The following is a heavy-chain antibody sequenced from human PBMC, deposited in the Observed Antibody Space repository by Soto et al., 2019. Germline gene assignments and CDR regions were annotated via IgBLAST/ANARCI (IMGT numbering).Heavy chain of an antibody. V-gene: IGHV3-48*03. J-gene: IGHJ3*02. CDR2: ISSSGSTM. CDR1: GFTFSSFE. D-gene: IGHD6-19*01. CDR3: ARDQGWGASDI. Sequence: PGGSLRLSCAASGFTFSSFEMNWVRQAPGKGLEWVSYISSSGSTMYYPDSVKGRFTISRDNAKSSLYLQMNNLRAEDTAVYYCARDQGWGASDIWGQGTKVTVSS.